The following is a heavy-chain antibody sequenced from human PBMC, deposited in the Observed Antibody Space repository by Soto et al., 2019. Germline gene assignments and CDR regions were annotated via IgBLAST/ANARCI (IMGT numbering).Heavy chain of an antibody. Sequence: ASVKVSCKTSGYTFTSYYIHWVRQAPGQGLEWMGIINPSVGSTSYPQKLKGRVTMTRDTSTGTVYMELSSLRSEDTAVYYCARQHLPPLRFMEVWGKGTKVTVSS. CDR3: ARQHLPPLRFMEV. V-gene: IGHV1-46*01. D-gene: IGHD6-13*01. J-gene: IGHJ6*04. CDR1: GYTFTSYY. CDR2: INPSVGST.